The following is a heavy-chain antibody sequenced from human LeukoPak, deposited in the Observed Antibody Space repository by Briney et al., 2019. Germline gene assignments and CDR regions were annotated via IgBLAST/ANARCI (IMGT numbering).Heavy chain of an antibody. Sequence: GGSLRLSCAASGFTFSSYAMHWVRQAPGKGLEYVSAISSNGGSTYYANSVKGRFTISRDNSKNTLYLQMGSLRAEDTAVYYCAKGGGYFDYWGQGTLVTVSS. D-gene: IGHD1-26*01. J-gene: IGHJ4*02. CDR3: AKGGGYFDY. CDR1: GFTFSSYA. V-gene: IGHV3-64*01. CDR2: ISSNGGST.